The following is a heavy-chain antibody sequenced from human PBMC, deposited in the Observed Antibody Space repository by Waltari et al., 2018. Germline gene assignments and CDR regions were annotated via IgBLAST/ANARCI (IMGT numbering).Heavy chain of an antibody. CDR1: GGTFSSYA. D-gene: IGHD3-22*01. CDR2: VIPIFGTA. Sequence: QVQLVQSGAEVKKPGSSVKVSCKASGGTFSSYAISWVRQAPGQGLEWMGGVIPIFGTANYAQKFQGRVTITADESTSTAYMELSSLRSEDTAVYYCARDRKTYYYDSSGYSSFDYWGQGTLVTVSS. V-gene: IGHV1-69*01. J-gene: IGHJ4*02. CDR3: ARDRKTYYYDSSGYSSFDY.